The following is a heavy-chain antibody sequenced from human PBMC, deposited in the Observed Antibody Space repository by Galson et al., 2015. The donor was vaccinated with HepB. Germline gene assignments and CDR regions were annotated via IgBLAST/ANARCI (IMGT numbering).Heavy chain of an antibody. J-gene: IGHJ4*02. CDR1: GGTFSSYT. CDR2: INPILSTT. Sequence: SVKVSCKASGGTFSSYTISWVRQAPGQGLEWMGRINPILSTTNYAQKFQGRVTITADKSTTTAYMELSGLRSEDTAVYFCAASPHSYSFIWDRDYWGQGTLVTVSS. CDR3: AASPHSYSFIWDRDY. D-gene: IGHD3-16*01. V-gene: IGHV1-69*08.